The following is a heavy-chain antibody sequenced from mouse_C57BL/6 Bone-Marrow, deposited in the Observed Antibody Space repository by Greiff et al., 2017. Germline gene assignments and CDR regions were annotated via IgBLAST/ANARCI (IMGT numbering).Heavy chain of an antibody. D-gene: IGHD2-4*01. CDR2: ISGGGGNT. V-gene: IGHV5-9*01. CDR3: ARHSTMITPWYIDV. CDR1: GFTFSSYT. J-gene: IGHJ1*03. Sequence: EVMLVESGGGLVKPGGSLKLSCAASGFTFSSYTMSWVRQTPEKRLEWVATISGGGGNTYYPDSVKGRFTISRDNAKNTLYLQMSSLRSEDTALYYCARHSTMITPWYIDVWGTGTTVTVSS.